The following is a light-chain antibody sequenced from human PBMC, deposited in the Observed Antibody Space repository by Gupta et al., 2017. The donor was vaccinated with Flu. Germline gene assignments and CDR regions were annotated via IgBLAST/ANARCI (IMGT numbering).Light chain of an antibody. Sequence: EIVMTQSPASLSVSPGERVTLSCRASQSVSGNLAWYRQKPGQAPRLLIYDASTRATGIPARFSGSASGTEFTLTISSLQSEEFAVYYCQQYENWPPTSRTFGQGTKVEIK. CDR2: DAS. CDR3: QQYENWPPTSRT. V-gene: IGKV3D-15*01. CDR1: QSVSGN. J-gene: IGKJ1*01.